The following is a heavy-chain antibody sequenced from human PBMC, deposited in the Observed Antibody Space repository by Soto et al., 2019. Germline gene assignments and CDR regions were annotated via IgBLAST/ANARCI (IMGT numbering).Heavy chain of an antibody. V-gene: IGHV3-30*18. J-gene: IGHJ4*02. CDR3: VKDKMDYGLFDS. D-gene: IGHD4-17*01. CDR2: ISYDATNK. CDR1: GFTFRSYG. Sequence: QVHLVESGRGVVQPGRSQRLSCAASGFTFRSYGMHWVRQAPGKGLEWVAFISYDATNKYYADSVRGRFTISRDNSKNTLNLQLNSLRVEDTALYYCVKDKMDYGLFDSWGQGTLVTVSS.